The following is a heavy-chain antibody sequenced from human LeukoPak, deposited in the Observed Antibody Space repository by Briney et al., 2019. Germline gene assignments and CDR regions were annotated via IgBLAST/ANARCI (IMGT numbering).Heavy chain of an antibody. CDR2: IGTAGDT. V-gene: IGHV3-13*01. CDR1: GFTFSSYD. D-gene: IGHD5-24*01. Sequence: PGGSLRLSCAASGFTFSSYDMHWVRQATGKGLEWVSAIGTAGDTYYPGSVKGRFTISRENAKNSLYLQMNSLRAGDTAVYYCARGGGYNSEIYYFDYWGQGTLVTVSS. J-gene: IGHJ4*02. CDR3: ARGGGYNSEIYYFDY.